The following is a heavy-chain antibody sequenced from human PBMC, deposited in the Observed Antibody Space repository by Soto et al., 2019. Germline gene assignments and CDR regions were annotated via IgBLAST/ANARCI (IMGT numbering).Heavy chain of an antibody. J-gene: IGHJ5*02. D-gene: IGHD2-8*01. CDR2: IYQSGVT. CDR1: GDSYSISTYS. CDR3: AGMPYTNGLRFDT. Sequence: PSETLSLTCNMSGDSYSISTYSWSWIRQPPGKALQWIGFIYQSGVTSYNPSLASRVSISLDRSNNQCSLKLKSVTAADTAVYFCAGMPYTNGLRFDTWGPGTLVTVSS. V-gene: IGHV4-30-2*01.